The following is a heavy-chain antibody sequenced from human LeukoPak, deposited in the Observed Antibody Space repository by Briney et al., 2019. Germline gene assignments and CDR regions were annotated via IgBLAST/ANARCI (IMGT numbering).Heavy chain of an antibody. V-gene: IGHV1-69*06. CDR2: IIPIFGTA. Sequence: SVKVSCKASGGTFSSYAISWVRQAPGQGLEWMGGIIPIFGTANYAQKFQGRVTITADKSTSTAYMELSSLRSEDTAVYYCATNNPPGSGYYYFNAFDIWGQGTMVTVSS. D-gene: IGHD3-22*01. CDR3: ATNNPPGSGYYYFNAFDI. CDR1: GGTFSSYA. J-gene: IGHJ3*02.